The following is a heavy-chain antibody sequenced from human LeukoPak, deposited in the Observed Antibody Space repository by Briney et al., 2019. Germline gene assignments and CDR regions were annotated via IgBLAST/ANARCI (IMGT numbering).Heavy chain of an antibody. CDR1: GFTFSSYA. J-gene: IGHJ6*03. CDR3: ARERQWLDYYYYMDV. V-gene: IGHV3-30*04. CDR2: ISYDGSNK. Sequence: PGGSLRLSCAASGFTFSSYAMHWVRQAPGKGLEWVADISYDGSNKYYADSVKGRFTISRDNSKNTLYLQMNSLRAEDTAVYYCARERQWLDYYYYMDVWGKGTTVTVSS. D-gene: IGHD6-19*01.